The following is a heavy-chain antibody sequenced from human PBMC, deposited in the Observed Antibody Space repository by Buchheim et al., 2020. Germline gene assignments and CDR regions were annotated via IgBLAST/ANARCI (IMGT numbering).Heavy chain of an antibody. V-gene: IGHV3-30*04. CDR2: ISYDGSNK. CDR1: GFTFSSYA. Sequence: QVQLVESGGGVVQPGRSLRLSCAASGFTFSSYAMHWVRQAPGKGLEWVAVISYDGSNKYYADSVKGRFTISRDNSKNKLYLQMNSLRAEDTAVYYCARSRGFEGATFDYWGQGTL. J-gene: IGHJ4*02. D-gene: IGHD1-26*01. CDR3: ARSRGFEGATFDY.